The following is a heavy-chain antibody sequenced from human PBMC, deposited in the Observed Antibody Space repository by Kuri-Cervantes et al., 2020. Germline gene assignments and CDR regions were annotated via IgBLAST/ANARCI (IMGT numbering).Heavy chain of an antibody. V-gene: IGHV3-30-3*01. CDR3: ARGTAIVGIPAALRFDP. D-gene: IGHD2-2*01. J-gene: IGHJ5*02. CDR1: AFTLSSYA. Sequence: GESLKISCAASAFTLSSYAMHWVRQAPGKGLEWVAIISYDGANKYYADSVKGRFTISRDNSKNTLSLQADSLRGDDTAVYYCARGTAIVGIPAALRFDPWGQGTLVTVSS. CDR2: ISYDGANK.